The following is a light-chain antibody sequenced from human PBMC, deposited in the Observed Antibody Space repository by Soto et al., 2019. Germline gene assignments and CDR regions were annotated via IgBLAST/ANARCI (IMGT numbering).Light chain of an antibody. CDR2: GVS. V-gene: IGLV2-14*01. CDR3: TTYTSSTSSYV. J-gene: IGLJ1*01. CDR1: SRDVGSYDY. Sequence: QSALTQPASVSGSLGQSITISCTGTSRDVGSYDYVSWYRQHPGGAPKLMIFGVSNRPSGVSNRFSGSRSGDTVSLTISGLQADDEADYYCTTYTSSTSSYVFGVGTKVTVL.